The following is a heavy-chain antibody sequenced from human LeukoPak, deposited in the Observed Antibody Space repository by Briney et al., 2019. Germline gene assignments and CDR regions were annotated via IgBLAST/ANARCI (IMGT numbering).Heavy chain of an antibody. CDR2: MNPNSGNT. CDR3: ATINPYAVGFDY. Sequence: GASVKVSCKASGYTFTSYDINWVRQATGQGLEWMGWMNPNSGNTGYAQKFQGRVTMTRNTSISTAYMELSSLRSEDTAVYYCATINPYAVGFDYWGQGTLVTVSS. CDR1: GYTFTSYD. V-gene: IGHV1-8*01. J-gene: IGHJ4*02. D-gene: IGHD3-9*01.